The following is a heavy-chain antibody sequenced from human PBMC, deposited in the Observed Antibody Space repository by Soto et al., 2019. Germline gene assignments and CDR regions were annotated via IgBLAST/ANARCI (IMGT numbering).Heavy chain of an antibody. Sequence: SETLSLTCTVSGGSISSYYWSWIRQPPGKGLEWIGYIYYSGSTNYNPSLKSRVTISVDTSKNQFSLKLSSVTAADTAVYYCARTHSNSWKSTFDYWGQGTLVSVSS. V-gene: IGHV4-59*01. CDR2: IYYSGST. D-gene: IGHD6-13*01. CDR3: ARTHSNSWKSTFDY. CDR1: GGSISSYY. J-gene: IGHJ4*02.